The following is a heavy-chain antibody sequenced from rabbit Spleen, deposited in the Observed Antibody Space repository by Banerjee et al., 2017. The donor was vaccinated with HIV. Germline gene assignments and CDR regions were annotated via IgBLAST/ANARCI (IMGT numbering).Heavy chain of an antibody. Sequence: QLVESRGGLVTPGGSLKLSCKASGFTISSNYWMNWVRQAPGKGLEWIGYIDPVFGSTYYASWVNGRFTISSDNAQNTVYLQLNSLTAADTATYFCARVFLVIGYYFNLWGPGTLVTVS. V-gene: IGHV1S7*01. CDR1: GFTISSNY. CDR2: IDPVFGST. J-gene: IGHJ4*01. CDR3: ARVFLVIGYYFNL. D-gene: IGHD2-1*01.